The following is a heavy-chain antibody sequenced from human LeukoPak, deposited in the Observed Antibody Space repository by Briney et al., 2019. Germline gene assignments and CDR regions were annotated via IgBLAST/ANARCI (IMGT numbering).Heavy chain of an antibody. J-gene: IGHJ4*02. D-gene: IGHD2-15*01. Sequence: GGSLRLSCAASGFTFSSYGMHWVRQAPGKGLEWVAFIRYDGSNKYYADSVKGRFTISRDNSKNTLYLQMNSLRAEDTAVYYCAKDRYCSGGSCYDRLGYWGQGTLVTVSS. CDR2: IRYDGSNK. CDR3: AKDRYCSGGSCYDRLGY. CDR1: GFTFSSYG. V-gene: IGHV3-30*02.